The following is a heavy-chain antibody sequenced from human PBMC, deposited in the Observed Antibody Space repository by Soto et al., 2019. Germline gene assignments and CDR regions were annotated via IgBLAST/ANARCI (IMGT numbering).Heavy chain of an antibody. CDR1: GGSISSSSYY. CDR3: SRHERYYGSGSFWFDP. D-gene: IGHD3-10*01. V-gene: IGHV4-39*01. CDR2: IYYSGST. Sequence: SETLSLTCTVSGGSISSSSYYWCWIRQPPGKGLEWIGSIYYSGSTYYNPSLKSRVTISVDTSKNQFSLKLSSVTAADTAVYYCSRHERYYGSGSFWFDPWGQGTLVTVSS. J-gene: IGHJ5*02.